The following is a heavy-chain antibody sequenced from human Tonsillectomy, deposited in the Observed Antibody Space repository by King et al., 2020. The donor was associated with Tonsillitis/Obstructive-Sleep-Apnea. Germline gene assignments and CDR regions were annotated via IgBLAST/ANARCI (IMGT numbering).Heavy chain of an antibody. CDR1: GFTVSSNY. Sequence: DVQLVESGGGLVQPGGSLRLSCSASGFTVSSNYMSWVRQAPGKGLEWVSVIYSGGSTYYADSVKGRFTIFRDKSKNTLYLQMNSLRAEDTAVYYCARVYATYDFWSGYSRGDAFDIWGQGTMVTVSS. CDR3: ARVYATYDFWSGYSRGDAFDI. J-gene: IGHJ3*02. V-gene: IGHV3-66*01. D-gene: IGHD3-3*01. CDR2: IYSGGST.